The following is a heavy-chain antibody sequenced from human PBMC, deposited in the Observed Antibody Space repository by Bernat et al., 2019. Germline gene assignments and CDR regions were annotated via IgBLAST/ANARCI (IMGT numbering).Heavy chain of an antibody. CDR2: INSDGSST. D-gene: IGHD5-12*01. V-gene: IGHV3-74*01. Sequence: EVQLVESGGGLVQPGGSLRLSCAASGLTFTSYWMHWVRQAPGKGLVWVSRINSDGSSTNYADSVKGRFTISRDNAKNTLYLQMHSLRAEDTAVYYCAKSIYGGYADNWGQGSLVTVSS. J-gene: IGHJ4*02. CDR3: AKSIYGGYADN. CDR1: GLTFTSYW.